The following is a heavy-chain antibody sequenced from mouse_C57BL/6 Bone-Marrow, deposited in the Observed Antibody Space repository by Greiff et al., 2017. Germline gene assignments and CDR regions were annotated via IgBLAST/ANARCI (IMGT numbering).Heavy chain of an antibody. V-gene: IGHV1-19*01. CDR3: ARRIPHYYGSSYGAMDY. CDR2: INPYNGGT. CDR1: GYTFTDYY. D-gene: IGHD1-1*01. J-gene: IGHJ4*01. Sequence: EVKLMESGPVLVKPGASVKMSCKASGYTFTDYYMNWVKQSHGKSLEWIGVINPYNGGTSYNQKFKGKATLTVDKSSSTAYMELNSLTSEDSAVYYCARRIPHYYGSSYGAMDYWGQGTSVTVSS.